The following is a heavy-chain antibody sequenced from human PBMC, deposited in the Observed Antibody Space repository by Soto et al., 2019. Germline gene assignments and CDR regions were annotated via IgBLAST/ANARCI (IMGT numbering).Heavy chain of an antibody. CDR1: GFTFRSCA. J-gene: IGHJ6*02. V-gene: IGHV3-23*01. CDR2: IIDSGAST. CDR3: AKGRSYYYYYGVDV. Sequence: GGPLRLSCAASGFTFRSCAMGWVRQAPGKGLEWVSDIIDSGASTYYADSVKGRFTISRDNSKSTLYLQMNSLRAEDTALYYCAKGRSYYYYYGVDVWGQGTTVTVSS.